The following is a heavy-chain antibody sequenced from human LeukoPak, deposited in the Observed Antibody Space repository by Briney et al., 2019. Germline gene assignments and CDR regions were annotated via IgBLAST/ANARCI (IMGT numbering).Heavy chain of an antibody. J-gene: IGHJ4*02. V-gene: IGHV3-48*03. CDR3: ASGRGSFSPDY. D-gene: IGHD1-26*01. CDR1: GFSFSDHE. CDR2: LSSSGNA. Sequence: GGSLRLSCAASGFSFSDHEMNWVRQAPGKGLEWVSYLSSSGNAYYADSVKGRFTISRDNSKNSLYLQMTSLRADDTAVYYCASGRGSFSPDYWGQGTLVTVSS.